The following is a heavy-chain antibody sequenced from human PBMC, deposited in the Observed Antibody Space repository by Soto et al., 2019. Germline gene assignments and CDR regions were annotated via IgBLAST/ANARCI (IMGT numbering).Heavy chain of an antibody. CDR1: GFTFSSYW. D-gene: IGHD3-10*01. CDR2: IKQDGSEK. CDR3: ARDGSYGSGSYYTPYFDY. J-gene: IGHJ4*02. Sequence: EVQLLESGGGLVQPGGSLRLSCAASGFTFSSYWMSWVRQAPGKGLEWVANIKQDGSEKYYVDSVKGRFTISRDNAKNSLYLQMNSLRAEDTAVYYCARDGSYGSGSYYTPYFDYWGQGTLVTVSS. V-gene: IGHV3-7*01.